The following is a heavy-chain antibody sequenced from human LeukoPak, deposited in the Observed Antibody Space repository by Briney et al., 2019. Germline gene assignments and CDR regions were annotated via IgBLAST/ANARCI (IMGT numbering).Heavy chain of an antibody. CDR2: ISSSGSAK. J-gene: IGHJ6*03. CDR1: GFTFNIYE. D-gene: IGHD1-26*01. V-gene: IGHV3-48*03. CDR3: ARHGSGSYYYYYYMDV. Sequence: PGGSLRLSCSASGFTFNIYEMNWVRQAPGKVLEWISYISSSGSAKNYLYSVKGRFTISRDNAKNSLFLQMNSLRVDDTGVYYCARHGSGSYYYYYYMDVWGKGTTITISS.